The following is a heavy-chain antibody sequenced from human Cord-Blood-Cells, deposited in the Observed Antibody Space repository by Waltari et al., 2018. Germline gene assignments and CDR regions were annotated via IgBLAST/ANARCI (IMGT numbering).Heavy chain of an antibody. V-gene: IGHV4-39*01. CDR2: IYYSGST. J-gene: IGHJ2*01. Sequence: QLQLQESGPGLVKPSETLSLTCTVSGGSISSSSYYWGWTRQPPGKGLEWIGSIYYSGSTYYNPSLKSRVTISVDTSKNQFSLKLSSVTAADTAVYYCARRRSSSSWYFDLWGRGTLVTVSS. CDR1: GGSISSSSYY. D-gene: IGHD6-6*01. CDR3: ARRRSSSSWYFDL.